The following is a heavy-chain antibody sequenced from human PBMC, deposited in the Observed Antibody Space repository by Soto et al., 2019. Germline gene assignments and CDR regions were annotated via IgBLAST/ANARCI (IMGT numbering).Heavy chain of an antibody. J-gene: IGHJ4*02. V-gene: IGHV4-39*01. CDR1: GDSIGTTHSY. CDR2: IHYSGST. CDR3: ARHEGNGNVWPLDY. D-gene: IGHD2-8*01. Sequence: SETLSLTCTVSGDSIGTTHSYWAWIRQSPGKGLEWIGNIHYSGSTYYMPSLRSRVTLSVDTSKNQFSLRLTSVTAEDTTVYYCARHEGNGNVWPLDYWGQGILVTVSS.